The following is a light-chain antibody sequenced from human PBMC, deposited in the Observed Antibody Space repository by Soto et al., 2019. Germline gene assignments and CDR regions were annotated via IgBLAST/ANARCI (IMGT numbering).Light chain of an antibody. J-gene: IGLJ1*01. CDR3: SSYTSSSTLLYV. V-gene: IGLV2-14*01. CDR1: SSDVGGYNY. Sequence: QSALTQPASVSESPGQSITISCTGTSSDVGGYNYVSWYQQHPGKAPKLLIYDVSNRPSGVSNRFSGSKSDNTASLTISGLHAEDEADYYCSSYTSSSTLLYVFGTGTKVTFL. CDR2: DVS.